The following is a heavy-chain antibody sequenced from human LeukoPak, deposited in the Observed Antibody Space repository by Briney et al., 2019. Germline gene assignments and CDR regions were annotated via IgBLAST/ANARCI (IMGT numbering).Heavy chain of an antibody. V-gene: IGHV3-23*01. Sequence: GGSLRLSCAASGFTFSSNAMSWVRQAPGKGLEWVSAISGSGGSRYYADSVKGRFTISRDNSKNTLYLQMNSLRAEDTAVYYCAKCGYSGYDQGYYFDYWGQGTLVTVSS. CDR1: GFTFSSNA. CDR3: AKCGYSGYDQGYYFDY. D-gene: IGHD5-12*01. CDR2: ISGSGGSR. J-gene: IGHJ4*02.